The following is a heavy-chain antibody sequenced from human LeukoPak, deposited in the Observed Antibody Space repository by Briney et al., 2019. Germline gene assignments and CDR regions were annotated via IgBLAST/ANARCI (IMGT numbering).Heavy chain of an antibody. J-gene: IGHJ3*02. CDR2: ISGSGGST. Sequence: GGSLRLSCAASGFTFSSYAMSWVRQAPGKGLEWVSAISGSGGSTYYADSVKGRFTISRDNSKNTLYLQMNRLRAEDTAVYYCAKGLSGTDAFDIWGQGTMVTVSS. CDR1: GFTFSSYA. D-gene: IGHD3-9*01. V-gene: IGHV3-23*01. CDR3: AKGLSGTDAFDI.